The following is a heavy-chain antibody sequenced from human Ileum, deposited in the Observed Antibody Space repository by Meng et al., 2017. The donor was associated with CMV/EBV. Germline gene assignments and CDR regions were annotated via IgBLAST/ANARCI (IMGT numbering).Heavy chain of an antibody. Sequence: QTSCPGLVTPYHTLSFTCTVSVGSISSGSYYWSWIRQPAGKGLEWIGRIYTSGSTNYNPSLKSRVTISVDTSKNQFSLKLSSVTAADTAVHYCARDSYSSSWAMDYWGQGTLVTVSS. J-gene: IGHJ4*02. V-gene: IGHV4-61*02. CDR2: IYTSGST. CDR1: VGSISSGSYY. D-gene: IGHD6-13*01. CDR3: ARDSYSSSWAMDY.